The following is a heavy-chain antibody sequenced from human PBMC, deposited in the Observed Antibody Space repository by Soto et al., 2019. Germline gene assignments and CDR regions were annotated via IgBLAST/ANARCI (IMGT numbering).Heavy chain of an antibody. CDR2: ISAYNGNT. CDR1: GYTFTSYG. D-gene: IGHD3-3*01. J-gene: IGHJ5*02. CDR3: ARGGRRYYDFWSGSFDP. Sequence: QVQLVQSGAEVKKPGASVKVACKASGYTFTSYGISWVRQAPGQGLEWMGCISAYNGNTNYAQKLQGRVTMTTDTATSTAYMELRSLRSDDTAVYYCARGGRRYYDFWSGSFDPWGQGTLVTVSS. V-gene: IGHV1-18*01.